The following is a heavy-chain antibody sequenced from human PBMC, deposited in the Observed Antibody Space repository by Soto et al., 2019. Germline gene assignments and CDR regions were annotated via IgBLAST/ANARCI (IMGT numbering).Heavy chain of an antibody. CDR1: GFTFSSYD. CDR2: IGTAGDT. D-gene: IGHD5-18*01. J-gene: IGHJ6*02. V-gene: IGHV3-13*01. CDR3: ARSLWLLHYYYGMDV. Sequence: GGSLRLSCAASGFTFSSYDMHWVRQATGKGLEWVSAIGTAGDTYYPGSVKGRFTISRENAKNSLYLQMNSLRAEDTAVYYCARSLWLLHYYYGMDVRGQGTTVTVSS.